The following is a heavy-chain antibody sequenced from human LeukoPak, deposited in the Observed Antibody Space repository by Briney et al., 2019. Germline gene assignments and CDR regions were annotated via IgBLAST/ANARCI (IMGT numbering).Heavy chain of an antibody. CDR3: ARDRNYDFWSGNNRFDP. J-gene: IGHJ5*02. D-gene: IGHD3-3*01. Sequence: SETLSLTCTVSGGSISSYYWGWIRQPPGKGLEWIGNIYHSGGTYYNPSLKSRVTISLDTSKNQFSLRMTSVTAADTAFYYCARDRNYDFWSGNNRFDPWGQGTLVTVSS. V-gene: IGHV4-59*04. CDR1: GGSISSYY. CDR2: IYHSGGT.